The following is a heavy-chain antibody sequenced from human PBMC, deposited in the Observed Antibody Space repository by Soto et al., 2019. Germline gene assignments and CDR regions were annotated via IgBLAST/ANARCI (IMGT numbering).Heavy chain of an antibody. J-gene: IGHJ4*02. CDR1: GFTFTRYS. Sequence: GESLRLSCAASGFTFTRYSMNWVRQAPGKGLEWVSSISSTTNYIYYGDSMKGRFTISRDNAKNSLYLEMNSLRAEDTAVYHCARESEDLTSNFDYWGQGTLVTVSS. V-gene: IGHV3-21*06. CDR2: ISSTTNYI. CDR3: ARESEDLTSNFDY.